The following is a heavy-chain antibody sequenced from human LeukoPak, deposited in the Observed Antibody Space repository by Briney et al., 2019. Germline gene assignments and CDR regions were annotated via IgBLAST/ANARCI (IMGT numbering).Heavy chain of an antibody. CDR2: IRDDGSDK. D-gene: IGHD1-26*01. Sequence: GGSLGLSCAASGFTFSSYWMTWVRQAPGKGLEWMANIRDDGSDKYYVDSVKGRFTISRDNAQNTLLLQMDSLRVEDTAVYYCVRHTRRSPGDYWGQGTLVTVST. V-gene: IGHV3-7*01. J-gene: IGHJ4*02. CDR3: VRHTRRSPGDY. CDR1: GFTFSSYW.